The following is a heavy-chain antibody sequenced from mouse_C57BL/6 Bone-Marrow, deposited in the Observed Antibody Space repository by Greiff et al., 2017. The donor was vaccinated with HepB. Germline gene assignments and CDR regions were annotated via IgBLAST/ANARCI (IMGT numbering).Heavy chain of an antibody. V-gene: IGHV14-4*01. J-gene: IGHJ2*01. CDR2: IDPENGDT. CDR1: GFNIKDDY. Sequence: VQLKESGAELVRPGASVKLSCTASGFNIKDDYMHWVKQRPEQRLEWIGWIDPENGDTEYASKFQGKATITADTSSNTAYLQLSSLTSEDTAVYYCTTPYYYDYWGQGTTLTVSS. CDR3: TTPYYYDY. D-gene: IGHD1-1*01.